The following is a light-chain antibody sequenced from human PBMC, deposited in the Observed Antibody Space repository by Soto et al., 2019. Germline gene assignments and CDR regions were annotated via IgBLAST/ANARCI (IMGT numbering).Light chain of an antibody. V-gene: IGKV1-39*01. CDR1: QSISNY. CDR2: AAS. Sequence: DIQMTQSPSSLSASVGDRVTITCRATQSISNYLNWYQQKPGKAPKLLIYAASTLQSGVPSRFSGSGSGTDFTLTISSLQPEDFATYYCQQSSSSPRYTFGPGTKVNMK. CDR3: QQSSSSPRYT. J-gene: IGKJ3*01.